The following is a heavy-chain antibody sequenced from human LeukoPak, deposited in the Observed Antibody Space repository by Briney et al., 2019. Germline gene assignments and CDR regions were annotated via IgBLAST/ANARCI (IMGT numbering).Heavy chain of an antibody. CDR2: INHSGST. Sequence: SETLSLTCAVYGGSFSGYCWSWIRQPPGKGLEWIGEINHSGSTNYNPSLTSRVTISVDTSKNQFSLKLSSVTAADTAVYYCARVKRFLVRNYYMDVWGKGTTVTVSS. V-gene: IGHV4-34*01. D-gene: IGHD3-3*01. CDR3: ARVKRFLVRNYYMDV. CDR1: GGSFSGYC. J-gene: IGHJ6*03.